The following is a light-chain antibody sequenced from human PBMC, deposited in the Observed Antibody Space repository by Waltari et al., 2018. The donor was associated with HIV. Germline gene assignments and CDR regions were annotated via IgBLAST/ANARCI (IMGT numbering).Light chain of an antibody. Sequence: YVLTPPPSVSVAPGQTANITCGGKNIETKSVNWYLQRPGQAPVLVVYDDSVRPSGVPERLSGSNSGNTATLIISRVEVRDEADYFCQVWDRSSEHVTFGGGTKLTVL. J-gene: IGLJ2*01. CDR1: NIETKS. CDR2: DDS. CDR3: QVWDRSSEHVT. V-gene: IGLV3-21*02.